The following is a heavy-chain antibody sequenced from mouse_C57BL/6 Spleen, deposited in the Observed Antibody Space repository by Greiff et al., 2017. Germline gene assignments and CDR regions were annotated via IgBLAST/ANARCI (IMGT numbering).Heavy chain of an antibody. CDR3: ARHGEGYAMDY. V-gene: IGHV5-6*01. CDR2: ISSGGSYT. Sequence: EVKLVESGGDLVKPGGSLKLSCAASGFTFSSYGMSWVSQTPDKRLEWVATISSGGSYTYYPDSVKGRFTISRDNATNTLYLQMSSQKSEDTAMYYCARHGEGYAMDYWGQGTSVTVSS. CDR1: GFTFSSYG. J-gene: IGHJ4*01.